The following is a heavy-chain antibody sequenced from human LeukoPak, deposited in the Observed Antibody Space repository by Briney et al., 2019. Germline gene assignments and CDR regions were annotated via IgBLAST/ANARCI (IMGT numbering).Heavy chain of an antibody. J-gene: IGHJ3*02. CDR2: ISGSGVTT. D-gene: IGHD2-2*01. CDR1: GVTFRDYV. V-gene: IGHV3-23*01. Sequence: GGSLRLSCAASGVTFRDYVMSWVRQAPGKGLEWVGIISGSGVTTHYADSVKGRFTISRDNSKNTLYLQMNSLRAEDTAVYYCAKDGLVGYCSSTSCLGAFDIWGQGTMVTVSS. CDR3: AKDGLVGYCSSTSCLGAFDI.